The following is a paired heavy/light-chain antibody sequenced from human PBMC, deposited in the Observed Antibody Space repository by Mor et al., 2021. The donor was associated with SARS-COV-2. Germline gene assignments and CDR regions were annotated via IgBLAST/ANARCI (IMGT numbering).Light chain of an antibody. CDR3: QQYNNWPPGT. Sequence: EMVMTQSPATLSVSPGERATLSCRASQSVSNNLAWYQQKPGQAPRLLIYGASTRATGIPARFSGSGSGTEFTLTISSLQSEDFAVYYCQQYNNWPPGTFGQGTTVEIK. CDR1: QSVSNN. V-gene: IGKV3-15*01. CDR2: GAS. J-gene: IGKJ1*01.
Heavy chain of an antibody. D-gene: IGHD2-2*01. V-gene: IGHV3-48*01. CDR1: GFIFSTYS. Sequence: EVQLVESGGGLVQPGGSLRLSCAASGFIFSTYSMNWVRQTPGKGLEWVSYISSSSSPIYYADSVKGRFTISRDNAKNSLYLQMNSLRAEDTAVYYCARSVVPTARRMGYYFYGMDVWGQGTTVTVSS. CDR3: ARSVVPTARRMGYYFYGMDV. J-gene: IGHJ6*02. CDR2: ISSSSSPI.